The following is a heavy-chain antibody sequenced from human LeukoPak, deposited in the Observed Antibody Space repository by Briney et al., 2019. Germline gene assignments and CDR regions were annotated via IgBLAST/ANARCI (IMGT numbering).Heavy chain of an antibody. J-gene: IGHJ5*02. CDR2: INPNSGGT. CDR1: GYTFTSFG. V-gene: IGHV1-2*02. Sequence: ASVKVSCKASGYTFTSFGISWVRQAPGQGLEWMGWINPNSGGTNYAQKFQGRVTMTRDTSISTAYMELSRLRSDDTAVYYCARDTGPVAGTGNWFDPWGQGTLVTVSS. D-gene: IGHD6-19*01. CDR3: ARDTGPVAGTGNWFDP.